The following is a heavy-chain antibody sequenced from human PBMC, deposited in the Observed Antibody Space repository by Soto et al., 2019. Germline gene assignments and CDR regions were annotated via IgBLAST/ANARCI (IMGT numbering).Heavy chain of an antibody. D-gene: IGHD2-15*01. J-gene: IGHJ6*02. CDR1: GGSITGAYY. V-gene: IGHV4-31*03. CDR2: IHYRGST. Sequence: SETLSLTCNVSGGSITGAYYWNWIRQHPGKGLEWIGSIHYRGSTYYNPSLKSRITISLDRSSNQFSLKLSSVTAADTAVYYCARVRDSFGLDVWGQGTTVTVS. CDR3: ARVRDSFGLDV.